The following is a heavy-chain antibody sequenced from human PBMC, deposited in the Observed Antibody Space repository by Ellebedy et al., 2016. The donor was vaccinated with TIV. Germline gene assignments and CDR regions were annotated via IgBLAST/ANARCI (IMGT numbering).Heavy chain of an antibody. CDR2: ISSSSSYI. Sequence: GGSLRLSCAASGFTFSSYSMNWVRQAPGKGLEWVSSISSSSSYIYYADSVKGRFTISRDNAKNSLYLQMNSLRAEDTAVYYCATQPLVGAEDFDYWGQGTLVTVSS. J-gene: IGHJ4*02. CDR3: ATQPLVGAEDFDY. CDR1: GFTFSSYS. D-gene: IGHD1-26*01. V-gene: IGHV3-21*01.